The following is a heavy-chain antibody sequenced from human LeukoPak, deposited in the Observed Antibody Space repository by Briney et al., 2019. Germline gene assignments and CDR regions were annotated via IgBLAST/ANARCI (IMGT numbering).Heavy chain of an antibody. CDR1: GGTFSSYA. D-gene: IGHD6-19*01. Sequence: ASVKVSCKASGGTFSSYAISWVRQAPGQGLEWMGWINPNSGGTNYAQKFQGRVTMTRDTSISTAYMELSRLRSDDTAVYYCARGGYSSGWFHAFDIWGQGTMVTVSS. CDR2: INPNSGGT. CDR3: ARGGYSSGWFHAFDI. V-gene: IGHV1-2*02. J-gene: IGHJ3*02.